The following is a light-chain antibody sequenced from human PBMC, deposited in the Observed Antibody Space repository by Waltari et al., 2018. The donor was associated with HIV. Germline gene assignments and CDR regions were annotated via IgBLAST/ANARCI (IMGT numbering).Light chain of an antibody. CDR2: DAA. Sequence: EIMMTQSPATLPVSPGERVTLSFRASQSVNNNFAWYKQKPGQAPRLLIYDAASRATGIPARVSGSGSGTEFKLTISSLQSEDFAVYVCQQYSTWLLTFGPGTKVDI. CDR1: QSVNNN. V-gene: IGKV3-15*01. J-gene: IGKJ3*01. CDR3: QQYSTWLLT.